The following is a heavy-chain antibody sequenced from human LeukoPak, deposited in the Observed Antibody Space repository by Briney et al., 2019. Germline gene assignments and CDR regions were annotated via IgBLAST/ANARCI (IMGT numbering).Heavy chain of an antibody. CDR2: INHSGST. Sequence: PSETLSLTCAVYGGSFSGYYWSWIRQPPGKGLEWIGEINHSGSTNYNPSLKSRVTISVDTSKNQFSLKLSSVTAADTAVYYCARLTRNRQWLVRSQYYYYYYMDVWGKGTTVTISS. V-gene: IGHV4-34*01. CDR3: ARLTRNRQWLVRSQYYYYYYMDV. J-gene: IGHJ6*03. CDR1: GGSFSGYY. D-gene: IGHD6-19*01.